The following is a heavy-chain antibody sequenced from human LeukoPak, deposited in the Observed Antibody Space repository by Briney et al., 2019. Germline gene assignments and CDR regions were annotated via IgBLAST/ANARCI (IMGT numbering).Heavy chain of an antibody. CDR3: ARSQSSGWTGY. CDR1: GYTFTGDY. CDR2: INPNSGGT. D-gene: IGHD6-19*01. J-gene: IGHJ4*02. V-gene: IGHV1-2*02. Sequence: ASVSVSCTASGYTFTGDYMHWVRGAPGQGPEGMGWINPNSGGTNYAQKFQGRVTMTRDTSISTAYMELSRLRSDDTAVYYCARSQSSGWTGYWGQGTLVTVSS.